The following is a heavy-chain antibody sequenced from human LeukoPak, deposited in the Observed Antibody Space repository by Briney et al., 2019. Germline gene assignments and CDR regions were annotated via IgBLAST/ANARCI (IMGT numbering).Heavy chain of an antibody. D-gene: IGHD3-10*01. CDR2: ISWNSGSI. V-gene: IGHV3-9*01. Sequence: QTGGSLRLSCAASGFTFDDYAMHWVRQAPGKGLEWVSGISWNSGSIGYADSVKGRFTISRDDAKNSLYLQMNSLRAEDTALYYCAKGSSAYYGSGIDYWGQGTLVTVSS. J-gene: IGHJ4*02. CDR3: AKGSSAYYGSGIDY. CDR1: GFTFDDYA.